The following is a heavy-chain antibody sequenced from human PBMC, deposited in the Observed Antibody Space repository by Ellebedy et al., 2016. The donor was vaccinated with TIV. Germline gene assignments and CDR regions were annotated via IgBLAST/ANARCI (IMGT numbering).Heavy chain of an antibody. CDR1: GFTFNNAW. CDR2: IQSKTDGGTT. Sequence: GESLKISCAASGFTFNNAWLTWVRQAPGKGLEWVGRIQSKTDGGTTDYAAPVKGRFTISRDDRKNTLYLQMDSLKTEDTAVYYCVTDPDGGPVDYWGQGTLVTVSS. CDR3: VTDPDGGPVDY. V-gene: IGHV3-15*07. D-gene: IGHD1-14*01. J-gene: IGHJ4*02.